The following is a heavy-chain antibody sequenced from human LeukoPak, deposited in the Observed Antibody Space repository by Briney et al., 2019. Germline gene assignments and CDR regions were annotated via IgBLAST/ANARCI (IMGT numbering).Heavy chain of an antibody. CDR2: INHSGST. CDR3: ARGARNVLRFFRPFDY. Sequence: PSETLSLTCAVYGGSFSGYYWSWIRQPPGKGLEWIGEINHSGSTNYNPSLKSRVTISVDTSKNQFFLKLSSVTAADTAVYYCARGARNVLRFFRPFDYWGQGTLVTVSS. V-gene: IGHV4-34*01. CDR1: GGSFSGYY. D-gene: IGHD3-3*01. J-gene: IGHJ4*02.